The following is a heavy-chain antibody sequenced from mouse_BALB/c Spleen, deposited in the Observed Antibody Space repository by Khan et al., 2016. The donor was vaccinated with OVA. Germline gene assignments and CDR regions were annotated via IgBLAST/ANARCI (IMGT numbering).Heavy chain of an antibody. CDR3: ARGASYWYVDV. CDR2: INTYTGEP. V-gene: IGHV9-1*02. J-gene: IGHJ1*01. Sequence: QIQLVQFGPELKKPGETVKISCKASGYTFTNYGMNWVKQAPGKGLKWMGWINTYTGEPTYTDDFKGRFAFSLETSASTAYLQINNLKNDDMATYFCARGASYWYVDVWGAGTTVTVSS. CDR1: GYTFTNYG.